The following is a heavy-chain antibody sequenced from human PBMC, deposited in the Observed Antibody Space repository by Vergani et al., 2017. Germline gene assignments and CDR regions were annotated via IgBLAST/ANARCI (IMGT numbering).Heavy chain of an antibody. CDR2: IQFDGSNQ. J-gene: IGHJ4*02. D-gene: IGHD3-16*01. CDR3: AKHFRGWGIDY. Sequence: QVQLVESGGGVVQRGGSLRLSCATSGFTLSNYDMQWIRQGPVKGLEFVAFIQFDGSNQYYADSVKGRFTLSRVFSKNTLYLQMNSLRTDDTATYYCAKHFRGWGIDYWGQGTQVIVSS. CDR1: GFTLSNYD. V-gene: IGHV3-30*02.